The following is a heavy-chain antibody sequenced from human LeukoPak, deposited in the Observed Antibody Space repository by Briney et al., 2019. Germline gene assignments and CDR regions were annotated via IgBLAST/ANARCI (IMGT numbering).Heavy chain of an antibody. D-gene: IGHD3-3*01. V-gene: IGHV4-39*07. CDR2: IYYSGST. Sequence: PSETLSLTCTVSGGSISSSSYYWGWIRQPPGKGLEWIGSIYYSGSTYYNPSLKSRVTISVDTSKNQFSLKLSSVTAADTAVYYCASRPRRITIFGVVINDAFDIWGQGTMVTVSS. CDR1: GGSISSSSYY. CDR3: ASRPRRITIFGVVINDAFDI. J-gene: IGHJ3*02.